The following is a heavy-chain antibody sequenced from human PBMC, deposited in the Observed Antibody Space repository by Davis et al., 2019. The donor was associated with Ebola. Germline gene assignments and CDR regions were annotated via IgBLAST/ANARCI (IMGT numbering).Heavy chain of an antibody. CDR3: ARGGGWFDP. Sequence: GESLKISCAASGFIVSDKYMSWVRQAPGKGLEWVSVIYRDERTYYADSVKGRFTVSRDNSENMLYLQMSTLRAEDTAVYFCARGGGWFDPWGQGTLVTVSS. J-gene: IGHJ5*02. D-gene: IGHD3-10*01. CDR1: GFIVSDKY. V-gene: IGHV3-53*01. CDR2: IYRDERT.